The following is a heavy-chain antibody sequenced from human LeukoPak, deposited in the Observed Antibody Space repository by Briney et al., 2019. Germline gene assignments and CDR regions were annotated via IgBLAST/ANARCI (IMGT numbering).Heavy chain of an antibody. CDR2: INHSGST. Sequence: PSETLSLTCTVSGGSISSSSYYWSWIRQPPGTGLEWIGEINHSGSTNYNPSLKSRVTISVDTSKNQFSLKLSSVTAADTAVYYCARGVPATAILDYWGQGTLVTVSS. D-gene: IGHD2-2*02. V-gene: IGHV4-39*07. CDR3: ARGVPATAILDY. J-gene: IGHJ4*02. CDR1: GGSISSSSYY.